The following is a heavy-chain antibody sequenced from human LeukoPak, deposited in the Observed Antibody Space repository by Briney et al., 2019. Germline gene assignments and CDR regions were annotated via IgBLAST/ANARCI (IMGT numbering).Heavy chain of an antibody. Sequence: KFQGRVTITRDTSASTAYMELSGLRSEDTAVYYCAREDDFWSGYYRFWGQGTLVTVSS. V-gene: IGHV1-3*01. J-gene: IGHJ4*02. CDR3: AREDDFWSGYYRF. D-gene: IGHD3-3*01.